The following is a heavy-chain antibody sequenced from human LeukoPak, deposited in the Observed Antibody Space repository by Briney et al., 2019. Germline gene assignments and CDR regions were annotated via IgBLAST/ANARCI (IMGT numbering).Heavy chain of an antibody. J-gene: IGHJ3*02. D-gene: IGHD3-16*01. CDR2: MYYTGTI. CDR3: ARTGDLQFDI. Sequence: SETLSLTCSVSGGSIGSSTYSWGWIRQPPGKGLEWIGGMYYTGTIYYNPSLKSRVTISVDTSKNHFSLKLASVTAADTAVYYCARTGDLQFDIWGQGTMVTVSS. CDR1: GGSIGSSTYS. V-gene: IGHV4-39*02.